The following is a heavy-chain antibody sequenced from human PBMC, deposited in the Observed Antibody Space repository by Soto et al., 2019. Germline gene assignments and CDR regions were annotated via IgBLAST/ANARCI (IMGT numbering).Heavy chain of an antibody. CDR1: VGSISSRGYY. CDR2: IFDSGST. V-gene: IGHV4-30-4*08. J-gene: IGHJ2*01. Sequence: PLSLPCTVSVGSISSRGYYCTWSRQEPGKGLEWIGHIFDSGSTYYNPSLKSRLTISVDTSKNQFSLRLSSVTAADTAVYYCAREIMPLTNDWYFDLWGRGTLVTVSS. CDR3: AREIMPLTNDWYFDL. D-gene: IGHD2-8*01.